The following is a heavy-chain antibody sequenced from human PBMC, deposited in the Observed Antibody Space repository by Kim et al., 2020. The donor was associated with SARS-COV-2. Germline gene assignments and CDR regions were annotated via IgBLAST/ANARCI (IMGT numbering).Heavy chain of an antibody. D-gene: IGHD5-18*01. J-gene: IGHJ4*02. CDR3: AKASSGGYSYGYLDY. V-gene: IGHV3-23*01. Sequence: SVKARFTISRDNSKNTLYLQMNSLRAEDTAVYYCAKASSGGYSYGYLDYWGQGTLVTVSS.